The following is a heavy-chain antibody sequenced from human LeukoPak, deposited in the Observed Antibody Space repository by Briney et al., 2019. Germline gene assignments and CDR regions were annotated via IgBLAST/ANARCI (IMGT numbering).Heavy chain of an antibody. J-gene: IGHJ4*02. V-gene: IGHV1-2*02. CDR2: INPNSGGT. Sequence: GASVKVSCKASGYSFTGYYIYWVRQAPGQGLEWMGWINPNSGGTKYAQKFQGRVTMTRDTSISTAYMELSRLTSDDTAVYYCARTGPHFDYWGQGTLVTVSS. CDR3: ARTGPHFDY. CDR1: GYSFTGYY.